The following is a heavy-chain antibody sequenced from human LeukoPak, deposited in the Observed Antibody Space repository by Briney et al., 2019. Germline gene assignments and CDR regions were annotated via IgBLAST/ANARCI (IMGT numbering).Heavy chain of an antibody. CDR3: ARVRKYYDSSGYYSGGAFDI. Sequence: SETLSLTCTVSGGSISNYYWSWIRQPPGKGLEWIGRIYTSGSTNYNPSLKSRVTMSVDTSKNQFSLKLSSVTAADTAVYYCARVRKYYDSSGYYSGGAFDIWGQGTMVTVSS. CDR1: GGSISNYY. D-gene: IGHD3-22*01. V-gene: IGHV4-4*07. CDR2: IYTSGST. J-gene: IGHJ3*02.